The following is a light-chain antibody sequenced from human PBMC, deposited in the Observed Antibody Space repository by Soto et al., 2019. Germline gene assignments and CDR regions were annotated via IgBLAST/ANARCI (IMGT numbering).Light chain of an antibody. CDR3: QQRSNWPIT. Sequence: EIVWTQSPATLSLSPGERATLSCGASQSVSSYLAWYQQKPGQAPRLLIYDASNRATGIPARFSGSGSGTDFTLTISSLEPEDFAVYYCQQRSNWPITFGQGTRLEIK. J-gene: IGKJ5*01. CDR1: QSVSSY. CDR2: DAS. V-gene: IGKV3-11*01.